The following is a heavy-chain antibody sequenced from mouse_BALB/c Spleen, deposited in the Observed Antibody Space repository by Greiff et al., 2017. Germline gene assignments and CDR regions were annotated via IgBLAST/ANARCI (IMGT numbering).Heavy chain of an antibody. CDR3: ARGYYGNYGFAY. V-gene: IGHV3-6*02. J-gene: IGHJ3*01. CDR2: ISYDGSN. CDR1: GYSITSGYY. D-gene: IGHD2-1*01. Sequence: ESGPGLVKPSQSLSLTCSVTGYSITSGYYWNWIRQFPGNKLEWMGYISYDGSNNYNPSLKNRISITRDTSKNQFFLKLNSVTTEDTATYYCARGYYGNYGFAYWGQGTLVTVSA.